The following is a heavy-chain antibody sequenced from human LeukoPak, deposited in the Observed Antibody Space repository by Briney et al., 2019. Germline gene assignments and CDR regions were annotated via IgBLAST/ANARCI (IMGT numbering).Heavy chain of an antibody. J-gene: IGHJ3*02. Sequence: SETLSLTCAVSGGSISSSGYSWSWIRQPPGKGLEWIGYIYHSGSTYYNPSLKSRVTISVDRSKNQFSLKLSSVTAADTAVYYCARDNDHDAFDIWGQGTMVTVSS. CDR1: GGSISSSGYS. CDR3: ARDNDHDAFDI. CDR2: IYHSGST. V-gene: IGHV4-30-2*01.